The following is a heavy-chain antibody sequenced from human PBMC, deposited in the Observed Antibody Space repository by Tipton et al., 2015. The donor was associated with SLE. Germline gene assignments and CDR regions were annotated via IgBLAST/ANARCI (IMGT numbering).Heavy chain of an antibody. V-gene: IGHV5-51*01. Sequence: VQLVQSGAEVKKPGESLKISCKGSGYSFTSYWIGWVRQMPGKGLEWMGIIYPGDSDTRYSPSFQGQVTISADKSISTAYLQWSSLKASDTAMYYCARRADDSSGYYPHYYYYGMDVWGQGTTVTVSS. CDR1: GYSFTSYW. D-gene: IGHD3-22*01. CDR3: ARRADDSSGYYPHYYYYGMDV. CDR2: IYPGDSDT. J-gene: IGHJ6*02.